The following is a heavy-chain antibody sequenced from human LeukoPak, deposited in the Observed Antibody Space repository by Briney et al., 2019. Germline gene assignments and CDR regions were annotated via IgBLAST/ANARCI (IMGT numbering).Heavy chain of an antibody. Sequence: SETLSLTCAIYGGSFSGYYWSWIRQPPGKGLEWIGETNHSGSTNYNPSLESRVTISVDTSKNQFSLKLSSVTAADTAVYYCARMSITIFGVALGWFDPWGQGTLVTVSS. CDR2: TNHSGST. J-gene: IGHJ5*02. D-gene: IGHD3-3*01. CDR1: GGSFSGYY. V-gene: IGHV4-34*01. CDR3: ARMSITIFGVALGWFDP.